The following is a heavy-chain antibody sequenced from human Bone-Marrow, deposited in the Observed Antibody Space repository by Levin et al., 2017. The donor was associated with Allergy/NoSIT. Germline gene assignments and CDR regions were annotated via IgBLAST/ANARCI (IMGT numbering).Heavy chain of an antibody. V-gene: IGHV1-2*02. CDR1: GYSFTGYY. Sequence: ASVKVSCKASGYSFTGYYLHWLRQAPGQGLEWMGWINPSSGIPKYTQKFQGRVTMTSDTSNNTANMELKRLTSDDSAIYFWARPGGPTGYWDAFDLWGQGTRVTVSS. CDR3: ARPGGPTGYWDAFDL. CDR2: INPSSGIP. J-gene: IGHJ3*01. D-gene: IGHD1-26*01.